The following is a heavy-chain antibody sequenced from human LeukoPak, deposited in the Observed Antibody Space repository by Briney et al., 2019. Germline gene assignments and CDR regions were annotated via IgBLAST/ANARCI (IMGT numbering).Heavy chain of an antibody. J-gene: IGHJ4*02. Sequence: GGSLRLSCAASGFTFSDHYMDWVRQAPGKGLEWVGRTRNKANSYTTEYAASVKGRFTISRDDSKNSLYLQMNSLKTEDTAVYYCTRHRRMGSSSWGTEFDYWGQGTLVTVSS. V-gene: IGHV3-72*01. CDR2: TRNKANSYTT. CDR1: GFTFSDHY. CDR3: TRHRRMGSSSWGTEFDY. D-gene: IGHD6-13*01.